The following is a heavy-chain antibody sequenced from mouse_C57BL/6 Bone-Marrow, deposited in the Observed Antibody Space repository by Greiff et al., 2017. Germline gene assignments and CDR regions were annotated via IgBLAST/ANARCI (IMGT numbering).Heavy chain of an antibody. Sequence: EVMLVESGGGLVKPGGSLKLSCAASGFTFSSYAMSWVRQTPEKRLEWVATISDGGSYTYYPDNVKGRFTISRDNAKNNLYLQMSHLNSEDTAMYYCARGYDYAFYAMDYWGQGTSVTVSS. CDR1: GFTFSSYA. V-gene: IGHV5-4*03. CDR2: ISDGGSYT. D-gene: IGHD2-4*01. J-gene: IGHJ4*01. CDR3: ARGYDYAFYAMDY.